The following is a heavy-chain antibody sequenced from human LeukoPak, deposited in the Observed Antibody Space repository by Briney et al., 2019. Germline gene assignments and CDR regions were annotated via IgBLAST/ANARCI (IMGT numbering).Heavy chain of an antibody. CDR3: AKGGSYGPLDY. J-gene: IGHJ4*02. Sequence: PGGSLRLSCAASGFTFRSSAMTWVRQAPGKGLEWVSAISDSGGSTIYTDSVKDRFTISRDNAKNTLYLQMNSLRAEDTAVYYCAKGGSYGPLDYWGQGNLVTVSS. V-gene: IGHV3-23*01. CDR1: GFTFRSSA. CDR2: ISDSGGST. D-gene: IGHD1-26*01.